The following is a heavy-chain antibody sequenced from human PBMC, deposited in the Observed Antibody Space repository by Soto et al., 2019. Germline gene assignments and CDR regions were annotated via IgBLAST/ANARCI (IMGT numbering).Heavy chain of an antibody. Sequence: SETLSLTCTVSGGSISGYYWTWIRQPPGKGLEWVGSLFYGGTADYNPSLKSRLTMSLDTSKNHFSLKLRSVTAADTAVYYCARHRGPAPVYWGQGTLVTVSS. CDR1: GGSISGYY. D-gene: IGHD3-10*01. J-gene: IGHJ4*02. V-gene: IGHV4-39*01. CDR2: LFYGGTA. CDR3: ARHRGPAPVY.